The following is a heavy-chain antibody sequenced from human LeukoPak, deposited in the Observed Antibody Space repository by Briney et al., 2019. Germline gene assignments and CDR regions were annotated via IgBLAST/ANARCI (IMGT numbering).Heavy chain of an antibody. CDR2: INHSGST. J-gene: IGHJ4*02. V-gene: IGHV4-34*01. Sequence: SETLSLTCAVYGGSFSGYYWSWIRQPPGKGLEWIGEINHSGSTNYNPSLKSRVTISVDTSKNQFSLKLSSVTAADTAVYYCARVAVTFGGVVDYWGQETLVTVSS. CDR3: ARVAVTFGGVVDY. CDR1: GGSFSGYY. D-gene: IGHD3-16*01.